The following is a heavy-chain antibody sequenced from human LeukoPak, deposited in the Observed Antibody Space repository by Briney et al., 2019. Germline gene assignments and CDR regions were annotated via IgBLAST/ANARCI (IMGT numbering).Heavy chain of an antibody. J-gene: IGHJ4*02. CDR2: IKSKADGETI. CDR1: GFTFTNAW. V-gene: IGHV3-15*07. D-gene: IGHD2-2*01. Sequence: NAGGSLRLSCAASGFTFTNAWMNWVRQAPGKGLEWVGRIKSKADGETIDYAAPVKGRFTFSRDDSKNMLYLQMNSLKSEDTAIYYCAKDRMPDVSLSLDYWGQGTLVTVSS. CDR3: AKDRMPDVSLSLDY.